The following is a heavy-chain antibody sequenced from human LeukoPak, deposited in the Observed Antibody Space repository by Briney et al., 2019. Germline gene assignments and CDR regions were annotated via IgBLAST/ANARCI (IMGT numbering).Heavy chain of an antibody. V-gene: IGHV3-7*01. CDR3: VRLRYTYGKNFDC. J-gene: IGHJ4*02. Sequence: PGGSLRLSCAASGFTFSSYAMSWVRQAPGKGLEWVANIQQDGSEKKYVDSVKGRFTISRDNAKNSLYLQMDSLRAEDTAVYYCVRLRYTYGKNFDCWGQGTLVTVSS. CDR2: IQQDGSEK. D-gene: IGHD5-18*01. CDR1: GFTFSSYA.